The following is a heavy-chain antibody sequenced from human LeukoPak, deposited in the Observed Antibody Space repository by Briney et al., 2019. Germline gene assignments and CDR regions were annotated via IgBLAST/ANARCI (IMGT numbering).Heavy chain of an antibody. CDR1: GGSISSGGYY. V-gene: IGHV4-30-2*01. CDR3: ARGDYYGSGSRYFDY. D-gene: IGHD3-10*01. Sequence: PSQTLSLTCTVSGGSISSGGYYWNWIRRPPGKGLEWIGYFYHNGITYYNPSLKSRVTISVDTSKNQFSLKLSSVTAADTAVYYCARGDYYGSGSRYFDYWGQGTLVTVSS. CDR2: FYHNGIT. J-gene: IGHJ4*02.